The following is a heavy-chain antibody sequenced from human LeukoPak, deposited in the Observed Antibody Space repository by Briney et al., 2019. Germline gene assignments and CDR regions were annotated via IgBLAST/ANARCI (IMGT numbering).Heavy chain of an antibody. Sequence: GGSLRLSCAASGFTFSSYAMSWVHQAPGKGLEWVSAISGSGGSTYYADSVKGRFTISRDNAKNSLYLQMNSLRAEDTALYYCAKDSKDTPYGGPFFDYWGQGTLVTVSS. CDR3: AKDSKDTPYGGPFFDY. CDR2: ISGSGGST. D-gene: IGHD4-23*01. CDR1: GFTFSSYA. V-gene: IGHV3-23*01. J-gene: IGHJ4*02.